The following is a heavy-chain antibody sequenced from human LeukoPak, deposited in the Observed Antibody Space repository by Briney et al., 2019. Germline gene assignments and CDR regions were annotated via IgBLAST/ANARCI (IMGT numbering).Heavy chain of an antibody. Sequence: ASVKVSCKASGYTFTSYGISWVRQAPGQGLEWMGWINPNTGGTNYAQKFQGGVTMTRDTSISTAYLELSGLRSDDTAVYYCAKGGKQSGARSVPGSQLYDYWGQGTLVTVSS. CDR1: GYTFTSYG. J-gene: IGHJ4*02. CDR2: INPNTGGT. CDR3: AKGGKQSGARSVPGSQLYDY. V-gene: IGHV1-2*02. D-gene: IGHD6-19*01.